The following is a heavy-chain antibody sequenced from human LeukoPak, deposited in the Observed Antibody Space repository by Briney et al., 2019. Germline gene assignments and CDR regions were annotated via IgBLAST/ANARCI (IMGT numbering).Heavy chain of an antibody. D-gene: IGHD1/OR15-1a*01. J-gene: IGHJ4*02. CDR2: ISAYNGNT. CDR1: GYTFTSYG. V-gene: IGHV1-18*01. Sequence: ASLKVSCKASGYTFTSYGISWVRQAPGQGLEWMGWISAYNGNTNYAQKLQGRVTMTTDTSTSTAYMELRSLRSDDTAVYYCARISFLLNTLNYWGQGTLVTVSS. CDR3: ARISFLLNTLNY.